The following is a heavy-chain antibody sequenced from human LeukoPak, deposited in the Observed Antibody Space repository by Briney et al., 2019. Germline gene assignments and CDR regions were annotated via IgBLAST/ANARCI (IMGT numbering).Heavy chain of an antibody. V-gene: IGHV1-69*05. CDR3: ARGNGYSPRGAFDI. Sequence: SVKVSCKASGGTFSSYAISWVRQAPGQGLEWMGGIIPIFGTANYAQKFQGRVTMTRDTSTSTVYMDLSSLRSDDTAVYYCARGNGYSPRGAFDIWGQGTMVTVSS. D-gene: IGHD5-24*01. CDR1: GGTFSSYA. J-gene: IGHJ3*02. CDR2: IIPIFGTA.